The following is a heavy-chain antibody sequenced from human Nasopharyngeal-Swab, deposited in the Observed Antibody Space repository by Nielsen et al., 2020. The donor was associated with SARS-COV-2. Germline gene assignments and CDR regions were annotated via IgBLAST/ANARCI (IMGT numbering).Heavy chain of an antibody. V-gene: IGHV3-23*01. D-gene: IGHD2/OR15-2a*01. CDR3: AKDLRGPYFF. Sequence: WIRQPSGKGLEWVAAISGSGDISGSGGSTYYADSVKGRFTISRDNSKNTLSLQMNGLGAEDTAVYYCAKDLRGPYFFWGQGTLVTVSS. J-gene: IGHJ4*02. CDR2: ISGSGDISGSGGST.